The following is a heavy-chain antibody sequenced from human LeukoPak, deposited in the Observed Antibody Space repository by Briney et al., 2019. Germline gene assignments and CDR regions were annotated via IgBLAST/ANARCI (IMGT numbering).Heavy chain of an antibody. J-gene: IGHJ6*02. CDR2: IYTSGST. CDR1: GGSISSYY. Sequence: SETLSLTCTVSGGSISSYYWSWIRQPAGKGLEWIGRIYTSGSTNYNPSLKSRVTMSADTSKDQFSLKLTSVTAADTAVYYCARHSDGWYWGGTGLDVWGQGTTVIVSS. D-gene: IGHD6-19*01. V-gene: IGHV4-4*07. CDR3: ARHSDGWYWGGTGLDV.